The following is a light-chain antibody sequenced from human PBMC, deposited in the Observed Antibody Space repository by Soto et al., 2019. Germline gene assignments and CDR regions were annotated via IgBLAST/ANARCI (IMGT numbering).Light chain of an antibody. J-gene: IGLJ1*01. V-gene: IGLV2-23*01. CDR1: SSDVGNYNL. Sequence: QSVLTQPASVSGSPGQSITISCTGTSSDVGNYNLVSWYQQHPGKAPKLIIYEGNKRPSGVSNRFSGSKSGNMVSLTISGLQAEDEADYYCCSYAGSITLYVFGTGTTLTVL. CDR3: CSYAGSITLYV. CDR2: EGN.